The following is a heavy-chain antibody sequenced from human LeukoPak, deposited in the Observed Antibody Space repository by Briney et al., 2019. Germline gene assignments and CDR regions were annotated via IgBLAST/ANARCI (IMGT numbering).Heavy chain of an antibody. CDR2: INQDGRKK. Sequence: GGSLRLSCAASGFSFRTHWMSWVRQAPGKGLEWVANINQDGRKKFYVDSVQGRFTISRDDAKTSLFLQMNSLRVEDTAVYYCAKWMGRDSWGQGTLVTVSS. D-gene: IGHD6-19*01. J-gene: IGHJ4*02. CDR3: AKWMGRDS. V-gene: IGHV3-7*02. CDR1: GFSFRTHW.